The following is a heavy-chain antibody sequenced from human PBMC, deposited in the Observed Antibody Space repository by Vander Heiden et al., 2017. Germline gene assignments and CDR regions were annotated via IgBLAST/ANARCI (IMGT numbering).Heavy chain of an antibody. J-gene: IGHJ4*02. Sequence: QVQLQESGPGLAKPSQTLSRTCPVSGGSISSGRYYWSWIRQHHGKGLELIVYIYDSGSTYANPALNSLVTTSDNTSKTQFPQKLSSGTAADAAVYYCAGCDCGDYVKGALDYWGQGTLVTVSS. V-gene: IGHV4-31*01. CDR2: IYDSGST. CDR1: GGSISSGRYY. CDR3: AGCDCGDYVKGALDY. D-gene: IGHD4-17*01.